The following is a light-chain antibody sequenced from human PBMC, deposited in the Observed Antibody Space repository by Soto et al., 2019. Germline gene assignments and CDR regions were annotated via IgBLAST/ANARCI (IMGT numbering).Light chain of an antibody. J-gene: IGKJ1*01. CDR1: QNINSN. CDR3: QQYGSSPPA. CDR2: GAS. Sequence: EIVLTQSPATLSLSPGERATLSCRASQNINSNLAWYQQKPGQAPRLLLYGASTRATGIPARFSGSGSGTDFTLTISRLEPEDFAVYYCQQYGSSPPAFGQGTKVDIK. V-gene: IGKV3-20*01.